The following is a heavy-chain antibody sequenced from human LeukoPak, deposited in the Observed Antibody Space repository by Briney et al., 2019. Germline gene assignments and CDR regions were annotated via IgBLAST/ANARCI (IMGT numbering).Heavy chain of an antibody. Sequence: GASVKVSCKASGYTFTSYDINWVRQATGQGLEWMGWMNPNSGNTGYAQKFQGRVTMTRNTSISTAHMELSSLRSEDTAVYYCARALTQYYDSSAAAGYWGQGTLVTVSS. J-gene: IGHJ4*02. CDR2: MNPNSGNT. D-gene: IGHD3-22*01. CDR3: ARALTQYYDSSAAAGY. CDR1: GYTFTSYD. V-gene: IGHV1-8*01.